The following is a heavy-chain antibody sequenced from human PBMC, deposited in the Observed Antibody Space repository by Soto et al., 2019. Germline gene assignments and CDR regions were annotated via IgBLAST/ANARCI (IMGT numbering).Heavy chain of an antibody. CDR1: GGSISSSSYY. CDR2: INHSGST. D-gene: IGHD2-8*02. Sequence: TLSLTCTVYGGSISSSSYYWGWIRQPPGKGLEWIGEINHSGSTNYNPSLKSRVTISVDTSKNQFSLKLTSVTAADTAVYYCARDKITGLFDYWGQGTLVTVSS. V-gene: IGHV4-39*07. J-gene: IGHJ4*02. CDR3: ARDKITGLFDY.